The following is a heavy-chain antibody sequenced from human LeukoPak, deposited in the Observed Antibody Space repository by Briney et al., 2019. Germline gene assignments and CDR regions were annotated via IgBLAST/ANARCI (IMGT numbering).Heavy chain of an antibody. CDR3: AKYYYDSSGYQAFDY. D-gene: IGHD3-22*01. V-gene: IGHV3-23*01. CDR2: ISADSYYT. J-gene: IGHJ4*02. Sequence: GESLKISCAASGFTFSSHAMSWVRQAPGKGLEWVSAISADSYYTYYADSVKGRFTISRDNSKNTLYLQMNSLRAEDTAVYYCAKYYYDSSGYQAFDYWGQGTLVTVSS. CDR1: GFTFSSHA.